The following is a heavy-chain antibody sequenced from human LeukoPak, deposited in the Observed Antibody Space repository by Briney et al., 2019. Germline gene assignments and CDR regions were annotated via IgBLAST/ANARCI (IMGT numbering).Heavy chain of an antibody. Sequence: GGSLRLSCAATGFTFSSYWMHWVRQAPGKGLVWVSRINTDGSSTSYADSVKGRFTISRDNAKNTLYLQLNSLRAEDTAVYYCARDHGYSYGYNFDYWGQGTLVTVSS. V-gene: IGHV3-74*01. CDR1: GFTFSSYW. D-gene: IGHD5-18*01. CDR3: ARDHGYSYGYNFDY. CDR2: INTDGSST. J-gene: IGHJ4*02.